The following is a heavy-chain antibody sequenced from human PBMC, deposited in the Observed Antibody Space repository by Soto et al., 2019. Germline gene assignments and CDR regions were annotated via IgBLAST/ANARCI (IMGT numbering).Heavy chain of an antibody. J-gene: IGHJ4*02. Sequence: ASVKVSCKASVYTFTNYYMLWVRQAPGQGLEWMGIINPSGGSTSYAQKCQGRVTMTRDTSPSTVYMELSSLRSEDTAVYYCARGVLDGYLDYWGQGTLVTVSS. CDR1: VYTFTNYY. CDR2: INPSGGST. CDR3: ARGVLDGYLDY. V-gene: IGHV1-46*01.